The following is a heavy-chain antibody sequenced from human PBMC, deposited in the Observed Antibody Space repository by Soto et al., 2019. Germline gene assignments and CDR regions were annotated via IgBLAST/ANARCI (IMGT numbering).Heavy chain of an antibody. D-gene: IGHD4-17*01. CDR1: GFTFSSYA. V-gene: IGHV3-64*01. CDR2: ISSNGGST. J-gene: IGHJ4*02. Sequence: GGSLRLSCAASGFTFSSYAMHWVRQAPGKGLEYVSAISSNGGSTYYANSVKGRFTISRDNSKNTLYLQMGSLRAEDMAVYYCARATVATVREYDYWGQGTLVTVSS. CDR3: ARATVATVREYDY.